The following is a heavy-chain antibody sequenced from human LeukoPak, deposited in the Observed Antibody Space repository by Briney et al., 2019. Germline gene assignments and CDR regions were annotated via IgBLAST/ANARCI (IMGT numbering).Heavy chain of an antibody. D-gene: IGHD3-16*01. CDR1: GGSISSSSYY. CDR2: IYYSGST. Sequence: SETLSLTCTVSGGSISSSSYYWGWIRQPPGKGLEWIGSIYYSGSTYYNPSLKSRVTISVDTSKNQFSLKLSSVTAADTAMYYCARAPYPGSSYYMDVWGKGTTVTVSS. V-gene: IGHV4-39*07. CDR3: ARAPYPGSSYYMDV. J-gene: IGHJ6*03.